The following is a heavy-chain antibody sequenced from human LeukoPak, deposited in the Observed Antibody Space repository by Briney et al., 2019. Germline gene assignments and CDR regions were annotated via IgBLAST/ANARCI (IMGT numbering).Heavy chain of an antibody. CDR1: GFTFSTND. V-gene: IGHV3-23*01. D-gene: IGHD2-15*01. CDR2: ISVVGGST. Sequence: GGSLRLSCAASGFTFSTNDMSWVRQPPGKGLEWVSAISVVGGSTYYADSVKGRFTISRENSKKTLYLKMNSLRAEDTAIYYCARDTHYCSGGSCYHWGQGTLVTVSS. J-gene: IGHJ4*02. CDR3: ARDTHYCSGGSCYH.